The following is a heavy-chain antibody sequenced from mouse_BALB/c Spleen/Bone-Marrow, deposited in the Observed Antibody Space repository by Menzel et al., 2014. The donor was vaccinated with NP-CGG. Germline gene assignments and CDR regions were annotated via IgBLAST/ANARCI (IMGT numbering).Heavy chain of an antibody. CDR1: GFTFSSFG. Sequence: EVHLVESGGGLVQPGGSRKLSCAASGFTFSSFGMHWVRQAPEKGLEWVAYISSGSSTIYYADTVKGRFTISRDNPKNTLFLQMTSLRSEDTAMYYCARSSYGYDRQAYFFDYWGQGTTLTVSS. V-gene: IGHV5-17*02. CDR3: ARSSYGYDRQAYFFDY. J-gene: IGHJ2*01. CDR2: ISSGSSTI. D-gene: IGHD2-2*01.